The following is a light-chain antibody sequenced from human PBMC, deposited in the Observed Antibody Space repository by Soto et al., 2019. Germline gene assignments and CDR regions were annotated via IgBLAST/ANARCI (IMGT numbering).Light chain of an antibody. CDR1: QSVSSH. CDR2: DAS. Sequence: EIVMTQSPSTLSGSPGEGSTFSFRASQSVSSHLAWYQHKPGQAPRLLFYDASTRATGIPARFSGSGSGTEFTLTISSLFSEDFAVYYCQQYNSWPTFGQGTKVDIK. J-gene: IGKJ1*01. V-gene: IGKV3-15*01. CDR3: QQYNSWPT.